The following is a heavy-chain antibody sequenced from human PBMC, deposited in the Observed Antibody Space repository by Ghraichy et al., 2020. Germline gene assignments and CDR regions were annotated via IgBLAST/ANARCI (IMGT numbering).Heavy chain of an antibody. D-gene: IGHD3-16*01. Sequence: GGSLRLSCGASGFTFSSYYMSWVRQAPGKGLECVSIISGSGGNTYYAGSVKGRFTIPRDNSKNTLYLQMGSLRPDDTAVYYCAKSRTGSSASRDYWGQGTLVTVSS. V-gene: IGHV3-23*01. CDR3: AKSRTGSSASRDY. CDR2: ISGSGGNT. CDR1: GFTFSSYY. J-gene: IGHJ4*02.